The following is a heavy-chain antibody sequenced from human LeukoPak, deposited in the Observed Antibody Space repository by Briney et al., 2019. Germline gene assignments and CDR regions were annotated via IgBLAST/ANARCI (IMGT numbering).Heavy chain of an antibody. CDR1: GVSIITYY. J-gene: IGHJ4*02. D-gene: IGHD1-26*01. Sequence: SETLSLTCSVTGVSIITYYLIWIRQPPAQGLEWMGFFSYSGSTKYNPSLKSRVTMSVDTSKNQFSLKLGSVTAADTAVYYCARMYSGTSSYFDYWGQGTLVTVSS. CDR3: ARMYSGTSSYFDY. V-gene: IGHV4-59*01. CDR2: FSYSGST.